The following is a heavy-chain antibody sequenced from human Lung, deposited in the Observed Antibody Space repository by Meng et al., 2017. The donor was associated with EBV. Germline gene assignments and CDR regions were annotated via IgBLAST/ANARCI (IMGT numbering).Heavy chain of an antibody. CDR2: ISSSGSYI. V-gene: IGHV3-21*01. J-gene: IGHJ4*02. D-gene: IGHD3-22*01. CDR3: ARGAGITMIVMDPPGTY. CDR1: GFTFSSYS. Sequence: EVQLVESGGGLVKPGGSLRLSCAASGFTFSSYSMNWVRQAPGKGLEWVSSISSSGSYIYYADSVKRRFTISRDNAKNSLYLQMNSLRAEDTAVYYCARGAGITMIVMDPPGTYWGQGTLVTVSS.